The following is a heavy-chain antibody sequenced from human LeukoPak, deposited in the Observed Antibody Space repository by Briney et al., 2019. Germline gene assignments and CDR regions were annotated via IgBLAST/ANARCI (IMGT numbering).Heavy chain of an antibody. J-gene: IGHJ4*02. CDR3: ARATSGYSTYHFDY. V-gene: IGHV1-18*01. D-gene: IGHD5-18*01. Sequence: ASVKVSCKASGYTFTSYGISWVRQAPGQGLEWMGWISAYNGNTNYAQKLQGRVTMTTDTSTSTAYMELRSLRSDDTAVYYCARATSGYSTYHFDYWGQGTLVTVSS. CDR1: GYTFTSYG. CDR2: ISAYNGNT.